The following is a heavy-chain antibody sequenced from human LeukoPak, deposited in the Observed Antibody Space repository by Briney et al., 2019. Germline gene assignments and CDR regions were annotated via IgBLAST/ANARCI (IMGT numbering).Heavy chain of an antibody. V-gene: IGHV4-31*03. CDR2: IYYSGST. CDR3: ARNGPRPGDWFDP. D-gene: IGHD2-8*01. J-gene: IGHJ5*02. Sequence: NPSQTLSLTCTVSGDSITSGDYYWSWIRQHRRKGLEWIAYIYYSGSTYYNPSLKSRVTISVDTSKNQFSLKLSSVTAADTAVYYCARNGPRPGDWFDPWGQGTLVTVSS. CDR1: GDSITSGDYY.